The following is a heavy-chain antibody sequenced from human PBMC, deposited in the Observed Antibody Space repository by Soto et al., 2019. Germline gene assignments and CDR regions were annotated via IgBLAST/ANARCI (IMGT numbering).Heavy chain of an antibody. CDR1: GGSITGYY. Sequence: PSQTLSLTCPVYGGSITGYYSSWIRQPPGKGLEWIGEINHSGSTNYNPSLKSRVTISVDTSKNQFSLKLSSVTAADTAVYYCARAGRDIVVVPAAAHYYYYGMDVWGQGTTVTVSS. J-gene: IGHJ6*02. V-gene: IGHV4-34*01. CDR2: INHSGST. D-gene: IGHD2-2*01. CDR3: ARAGRDIVVVPAAAHYYYYGMDV.